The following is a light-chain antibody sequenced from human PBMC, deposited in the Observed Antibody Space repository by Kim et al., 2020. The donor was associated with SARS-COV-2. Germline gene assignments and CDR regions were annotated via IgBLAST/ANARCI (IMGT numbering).Light chain of an antibody. V-gene: IGLV7-43*01. Sequence: PGGTLTLTCASRAGAVTSDNYPNWFQQKPGQAPRTLIYSTNVKLSWTPAHFSGSLLGGKAALTLSGVQPEDEADYYCLLYYGGQGVFGGGTQLTVL. CDR3: LLYYGGQGV. CDR2: STN. J-gene: IGLJ3*02. CDR1: AGAVTSDNY.